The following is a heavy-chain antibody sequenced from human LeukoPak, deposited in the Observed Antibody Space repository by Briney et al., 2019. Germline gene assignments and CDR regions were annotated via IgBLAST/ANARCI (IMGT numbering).Heavy chain of an antibody. Sequence: GASVKVSCKASGYTFTSYAMHWVRQAPGQRLEWMGWINAGNGNTKYSQKFQGRVTITRDTSASTAYMELSSLRSEDTAVYYCARDYDILTGYSSTWFDPWGQGTLVTVSS. CDR2: INAGNGNT. D-gene: IGHD3-9*01. V-gene: IGHV1-3*01. CDR1: GYTFTSYA. CDR3: ARDYDILTGYSSTWFDP. J-gene: IGHJ5*02.